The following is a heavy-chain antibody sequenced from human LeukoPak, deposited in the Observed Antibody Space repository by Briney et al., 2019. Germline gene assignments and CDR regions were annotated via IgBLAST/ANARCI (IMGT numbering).Heavy chain of an antibody. V-gene: IGHV3-23*01. Sequence: GGSLRLSCTASGFTFSAFAMMWVRQAPGKGPEWIAAIRGGGTGAFYAGSVMGRFTISKDNSKDTLFLQMNNLRAEDTAVYYCARDPNGDYVGAFDMWGPGTTVTVSS. CDR2: IRGGGTGA. J-gene: IGHJ3*02. D-gene: IGHD4-17*01. CDR3: ARDPNGDYVGAFDM. CDR1: GFTFSAFA.